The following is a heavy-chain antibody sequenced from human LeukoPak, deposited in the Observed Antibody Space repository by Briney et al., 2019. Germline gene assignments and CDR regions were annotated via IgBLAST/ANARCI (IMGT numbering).Heavy chain of an antibody. D-gene: IGHD3-10*01. CDR2: INPNSGGT. V-gene: IGHV1-2*02. CDR3: ARRVDYGSGSYRYYYYYMDV. Sequence: ASVKVSCKASGYTFTGYYMHWVRQAPGQGLEWMGWINPNSGGTNYAQKFQGRVTMTRDTSISTAYMELSRLRSDDTAVYYCARRVDYGSGSYRYYYYYMDVWGKGTTVTVSS. CDR1: GYTFTGYY. J-gene: IGHJ6*03.